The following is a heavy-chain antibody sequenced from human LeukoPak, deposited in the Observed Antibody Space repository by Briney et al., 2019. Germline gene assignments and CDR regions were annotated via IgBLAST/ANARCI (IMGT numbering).Heavy chain of an antibody. J-gene: IGHJ5*02. Sequence: ASVKVSCKTSGYNFRNYGINWVRQAPGQGLEWMGWISGANGNTDYAQNVQGRVTMITDPSTSTAFMELRSLRSDDTAVYYCARTERRGGRNNWFDRWGQGTLVTVSS. V-gene: IGHV1-18*01. CDR1: GYNFRNYG. CDR3: ARTERRGGRNNWFDR. D-gene: IGHD3-10*01. CDR2: ISGANGNT.